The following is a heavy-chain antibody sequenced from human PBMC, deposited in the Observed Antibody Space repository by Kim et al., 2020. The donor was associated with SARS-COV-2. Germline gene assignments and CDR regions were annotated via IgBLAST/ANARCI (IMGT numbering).Heavy chain of an antibody. CDR1: GFTFSSDW. V-gene: IGHV3-74*01. CDR3: ARRRYTSNWYYFDY. CDR2: INGDGSST. Sequence: GGSLRLSCVASGFTFSSDWVHWVRQAPGKGLVWVSRINGDGSSTNYADYVKGRFTISRDNTKNSLYLQLNSLRAEDTAGYYCARRRYTSNWYYFDYWGQGTLVTVSS. D-gene: IGHD6-13*01. J-gene: IGHJ4*02.